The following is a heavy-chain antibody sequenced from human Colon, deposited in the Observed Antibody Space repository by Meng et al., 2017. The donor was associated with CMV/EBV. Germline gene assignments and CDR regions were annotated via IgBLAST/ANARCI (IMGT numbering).Heavy chain of an antibody. V-gene: IGHV4-4*07. CDR2: IQSDGNT. Sequence: QRQLQEPGPGLVRPSETLSLTCSVSGAPISNFFWSWIRQSAGMRLEWIGRIQSDGNTYYNPSLKSRVTVSQDTSKNQISLRLRSVTAADTAVYYCATGSGDFDHWGQGTLVTVSS. CDR1: GAPISNFF. J-gene: IGHJ4*02. CDR3: ATGSGDFDH. D-gene: IGHD1-26*01.